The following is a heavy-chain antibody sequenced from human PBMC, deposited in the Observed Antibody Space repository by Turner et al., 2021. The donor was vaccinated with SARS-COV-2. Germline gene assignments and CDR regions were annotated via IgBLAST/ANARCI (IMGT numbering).Heavy chain of an antibody. V-gene: IGHV3-30*18. D-gene: IGHD4-17*01. J-gene: IGHJ4*02. CDR2: IAYDGNER. CDR3: SKGRGGYGDNYFDF. Sequence: QVQLVESGGGVVQPGKSLRLSCAVSGFTFSDFGMHWVRQAPGNGSEWVATIAYDGNERYDGDSGKGRITISRDNSRTTRSLQMRSLRAEDTAIYYCSKGRGGYGDNYFDFWGQGTLVSVSS. CDR1: GFTFSDFG.